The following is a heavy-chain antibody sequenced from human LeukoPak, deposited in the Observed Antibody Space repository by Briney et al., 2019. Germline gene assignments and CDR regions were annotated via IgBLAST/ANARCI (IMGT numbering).Heavy chain of an antibody. V-gene: IGHV1-18*01. J-gene: IGHJ4*02. CDR3: ARVYDSSGYYYRVFFSDY. D-gene: IGHD3-22*01. CDR2: ISAYNGNT. CDR1: GYTFTSYG. Sequence: ASVKVSCKASGYTFTSYGISWVRQAPGQGLEWMGWISAYNGNTNYAQKLQGRVTMTTDTSTSTAYMELRSLRSDDTAVYYCARVYDSSGYYYRVFFSDYWGQGTLVTVSS.